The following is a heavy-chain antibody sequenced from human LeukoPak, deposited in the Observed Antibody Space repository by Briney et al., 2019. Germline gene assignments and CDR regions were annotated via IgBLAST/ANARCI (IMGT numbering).Heavy chain of an antibody. V-gene: IGHV3-23*01. J-gene: IGHJ6*02. CDR2: ISGSGDST. CDR1: GFTFSSYA. D-gene: IGHD5-18*01. CDR3: AKDLSRGYSYGSPYYYGMDV. Sequence: PGGSLRLSCAASGFTFSSYAMTWVRQAPGKGLEWVSGISGSGDSTYYADSVKGRFTISRVNSKNTLYLQVNSLRAEDTAVYYCAKDLSRGYSYGSPYYYGMDVWGQGTTVTVSS.